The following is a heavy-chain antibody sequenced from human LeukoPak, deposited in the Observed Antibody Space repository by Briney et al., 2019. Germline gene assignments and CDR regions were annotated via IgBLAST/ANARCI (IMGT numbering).Heavy chain of an antibody. CDR3: ARVGLSSGWYGDY. Sequence: SETLSLTCAVYGGSFIGYYWSWIRQPPGKGLEWIGEINHSGSTNYNPSLKSRVTISVDTSKNRFPLKLSSVTAADTAVYYCARVGLSSGWYGDYWGQGTLVTVSS. D-gene: IGHD6-19*01. CDR2: INHSGST. CDR1: GGSFIGYY. V-gene: IGHV4-34*01. J-gene: IGHJ4*02.